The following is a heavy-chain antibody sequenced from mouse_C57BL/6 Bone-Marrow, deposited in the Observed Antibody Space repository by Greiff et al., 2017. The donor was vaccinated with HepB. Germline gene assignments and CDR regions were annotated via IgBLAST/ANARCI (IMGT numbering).Heavy chain of an antibody. CDR3: ARDEDKWLYYGYFDY. V-gene: IGHV1-62-2*01. CDR2: FYPGSGST. Sequence: QVQLQQSGAELVKPGASVKLSCKASGYTFTEYNIHWVKQRSGQGLEWIGWFYPGSGSTKYNENFKGKATLTADKSSSTVYMELSSLTSEDSAVYFCARDEDKWLYYGYFDYWGQGTPVTVSA. J-gene: IGHJ3*01. CDR1: GYTFTEYN. D-gene: IGHD2-2*01.